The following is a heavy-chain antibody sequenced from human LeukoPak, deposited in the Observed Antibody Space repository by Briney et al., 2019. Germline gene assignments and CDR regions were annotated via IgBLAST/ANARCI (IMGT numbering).Heavy chain of an antibody. CDR3: ARASRLEPYDY. CDR2: ISSSSSYI. CDR1: GFTFSSYS. Sequence: GGSLRLSCAASGFTFSSYSMNWVRQAPGKGLEWVSSISSSSSYIYYADSVKGRFTIFRDNAKNSLYLQMNSLRAEDTAVYYCARASRLEPYDYWGQGTLVTVSS. J-gene: IGHJ4*02. D-gene: IGHD1-1*01. V-gene: IGHV3-21*01.